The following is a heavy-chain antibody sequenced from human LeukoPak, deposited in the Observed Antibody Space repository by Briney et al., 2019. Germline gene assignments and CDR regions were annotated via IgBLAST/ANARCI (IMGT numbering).Heavy chain of an antibody. CDR2: ISSSGSTI. CDR3: ARDPGAYSSSPIDY. D-gene: IGHD6-6*01. Sequence: PGGSLRLSCAASGFTFSSYEMNWVRQAPGKGLEWVSYISSSGSTIYYADSVKGRFTISRDNARNSLYLRMNSLRAEDTAVYYCARDPGAYSSSPIDYWGQGTLVTVSS. J-gene: IGHJ4*02. CDR1: GFTFSSYE. V-gene: IGHV3-48*03.